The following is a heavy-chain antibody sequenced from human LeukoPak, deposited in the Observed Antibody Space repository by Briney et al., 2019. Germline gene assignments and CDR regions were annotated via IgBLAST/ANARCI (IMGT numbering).Heavy chain of an antibody. Sequence: SETLSLTCTVSGGSLRGSSYYWGWIRQPPGKGLEYIGSIHYSGSTYQNPSLQSRVTISVDTSKNQFSLKLSSVTAADTAVYYCARDGGYCSGGSCYDYWGQGTLVTVSS. V-gene: IGHV4-39*07. CDR3: ARDGGYCSGGSCYDY. D-gene: IGHD2-15*01. CDR1: GGSLRGSSYY. J-gene: IGHJ4*02. CDR2: IHYSGST.